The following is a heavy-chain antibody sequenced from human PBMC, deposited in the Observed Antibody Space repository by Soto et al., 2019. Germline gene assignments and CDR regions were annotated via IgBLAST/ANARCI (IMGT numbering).Heavy chain of an antibody. CDR3: AKEIFAAAYAATSAFDL. D-gene: IGHD2-8*01. CDR1: GVTFSSHA. J-gene: IGHJ4*02. CDR2: VDGSGGDT. V-gene: IGHV3-23*01. Sequence: PGGCLRLSCAASGVTFSSHAMGWLRQAPGTGPEWVAFVDGSGGDTSYADSVKGRFTISRDNSDNSLFLHMNTLRAEDTGRYFCAKEIFAAAYAATSAFDLWGQGTLVTVSS.